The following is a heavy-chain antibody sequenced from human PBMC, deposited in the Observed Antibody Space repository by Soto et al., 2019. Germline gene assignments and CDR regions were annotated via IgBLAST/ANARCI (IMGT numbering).Heavy chain of an antibody. Sequence: VGCRRLSCAASGFTFSSYAMSWVRQAPGKGLEWVSAISGSGGSTYYADSVKGRFTISRDNSKNTLYLQMNSLRAEDTAVYYCAKAITRIAVAEPQAFDYWGQGTLVTVSS. D-gene: IGHD6-19*01. CDR3: AKAITRIAVAEPQAFDY. CDR2: ISGSGGST. CDR1: GFTFSSYA. J-gene: IGHJ4*02. V-gene: IGHV3-23*01.